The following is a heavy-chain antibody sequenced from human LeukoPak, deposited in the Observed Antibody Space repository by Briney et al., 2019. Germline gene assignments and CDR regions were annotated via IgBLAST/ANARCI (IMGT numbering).Heavy chain of an antibody. Sequence: GASVKVSCKASGYTFTSYGISWVRQAPGQRLEWMGWISAYSGNTNYAQNLQGRVTMIRDTSTSTVYMELSSLRSEDTAVYYCARSKEDIVVDDYWGQGTLVTVSS. J-gene: IGHJ4*02. CDR3: ARSKEDIVVDDY. CDR2: ISAYSGNT. D-gene: IGHD2-15*01. CDR1: GYTFTSYG. V-gene: IGHV1-18*01.